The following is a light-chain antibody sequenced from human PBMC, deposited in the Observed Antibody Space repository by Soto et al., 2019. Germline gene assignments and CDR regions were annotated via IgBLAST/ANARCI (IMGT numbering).Light chain of an antibody. Sequence: QSVLTQPPSVSGAPGQRVTISCTGSSSNIGAGYNVHWYQQLPGTAPKLLIYGNSNRPSGVPDRFSGSKSGTSASLAITGLQAEDEADYYCQFYDSSLGEVFGTGTKLTV. V-gene: IGLV1-40*01. J-gene: IGLJ1*01. CDR2: GNS. CDR1: SSNIGAGYN. CDR3: QFYDSSLGEV.